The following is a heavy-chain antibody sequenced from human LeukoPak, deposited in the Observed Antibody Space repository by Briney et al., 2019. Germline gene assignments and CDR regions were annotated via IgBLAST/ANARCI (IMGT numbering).Heavy chain of an antibody. Sequence: PGGSLRLSCAASGFTFSSFSMNWVRQPPGKGLGWVSAISGSGGSTYYADSVKGRFTISRDNSKNTLYLQMNSLRAEDTAVYYCAKQGSPRGPYYFDYWGQGTLVTVSS. V-gene: IGHV3-23*01. CDR1: GFTFSSFS. CDR3: AKQGSPRGPYYFDY. D-gene: IGHD2-15*01. CDR2: ISGSGGST. J-gene: IGHJ4*02.